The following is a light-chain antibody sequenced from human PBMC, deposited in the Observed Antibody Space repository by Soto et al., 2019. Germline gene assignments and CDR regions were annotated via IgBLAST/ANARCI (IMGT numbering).Light chain of an antibody. CDR1: SSNIGGTNY. CDR3: QSCDSSLSGSGV. V-gene: IGLV1-40*01. J-gene: IGLJ1*01. Sequence: QSVLTQPPSASGTPGQRVFISCSGSSSNIGGTNYAYWYQQLPGAAPKLLIYRNTNRPSGVPDRFSGSKSGTSASLAITGLQAEDEADYYCQSCDSSLSGSGVFGTGTKVTVL. CDR2: RNT.